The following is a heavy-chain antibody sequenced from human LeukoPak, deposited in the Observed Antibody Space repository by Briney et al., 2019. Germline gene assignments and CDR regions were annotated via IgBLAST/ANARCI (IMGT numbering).Heavy chain of an antibody. CDR2: IYHSGRT. D-gene: IGHD5-24*01. Sequence: SETLSLTCTVSGYSISRGYYWGWIRQPPGKGLEWIGSIYHSGRTFYNPSLKRRVIISVDTPKNQFSLKLTSVTAADTSVYFCARLYPPATRIEYWGEGTLVTVSS. CDR1: GYSISRGYY. CDR3: ARLYPPATRIEY. J-gene: IGHJ4*02. V-gene: IGHV4-38-2*02.